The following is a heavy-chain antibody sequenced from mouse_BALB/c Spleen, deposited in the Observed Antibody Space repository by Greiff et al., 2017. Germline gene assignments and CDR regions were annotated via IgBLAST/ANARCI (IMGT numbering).Heavy chain of an antibody. CDR1: GYTFTSYT. Sequence: QVQLKESGAELARPGASVKMSCKASGYTFTSYTMHWVKQRPGQGLEWIGYINPSSGYTNYNQKFKDKATLTADKSSSTAYMQLSSLTSEDSAVYYCARKGYYYRYDGAMDYWGQGTSVTVSS. D-gene: IGHD2-14*01. V-gene: IGHV1-4*01. J-gene: IGHJ4*01. CDR2: INPSSGYT. CDR3: ARKGYYYRYDGAMDY.